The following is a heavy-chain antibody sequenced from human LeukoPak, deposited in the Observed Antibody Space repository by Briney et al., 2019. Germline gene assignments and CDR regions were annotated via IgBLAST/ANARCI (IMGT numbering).Heavy chain of an antibody. Sequence: GGSLRLSCAASGFTFDDYGMSWVRQAPGKGLVWVSRIKSDGSNTNYADSVKGRFTISRDNAKNTLHLQMNSLRAEDTAVYYCARGGYYGSGRYYFDSWGQGTLVTVSS. CDR3: ARGGYYGSGRYYFDS. D-gene: IGHD3-3*01. J-gene: IGHJ4*02. CDR2: IKSDGSNT. V-gene: IGHV3-74*01. CDR1: GFTFDDYG.